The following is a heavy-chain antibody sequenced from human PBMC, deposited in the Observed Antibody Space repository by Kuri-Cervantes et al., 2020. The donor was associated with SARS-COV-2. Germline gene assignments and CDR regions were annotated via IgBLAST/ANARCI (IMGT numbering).Heavy chain of an antibody. CDR2: IYYSGST. Sequence: SETLSLTCTVSGGSISRYYWSWIRQPPGKGLEWIGYIYYSGSTNYNPSLKSRVTISVDTSKTQFSLKLSSVTAADTAVYYCARDGRELGMALWGQGTLVTVSS. CDR1: GGSISRYY. J-gene: IGHJ4*02. D-gene: IGHD7-27*01. V-gene: IGHV4-59*01. CDR3: ARDGRELGMAL.